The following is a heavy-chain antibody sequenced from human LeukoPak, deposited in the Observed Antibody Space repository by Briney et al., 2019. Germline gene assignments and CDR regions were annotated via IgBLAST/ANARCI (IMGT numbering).Heavy chain of an antibody. Sequence: SETLSLTCTVSGGSISSSSYYWGWIRQPPGKGLEWIGSIYYSGSTYYNPSLKSRVTISVDTSKNQFSLKLSSVTAADTAVYYCARRKQQLVLPEGWFDPWGQGTLVTVSS. J-gene: IGHJ5*02. D-gene: IGHD6-13*01. CDR1: GGSISSSSYY. CDR2: IYYSGST. CDR3: ARRKQQLVLPEGWFDP. V-gene: IGHV4-39*01.